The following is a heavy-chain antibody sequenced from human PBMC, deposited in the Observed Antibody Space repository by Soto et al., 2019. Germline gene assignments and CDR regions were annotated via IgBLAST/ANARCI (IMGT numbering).Heavy chain of an antibody. Sequence: ASVKVSCKVSGYTLTEFSIHWVRQAPGKGLEWMRGFDPEEGETIYAQRFQGRVIMTEDTSTDTAYMELSSLRSEDAAVYYCATVAVQVGWFRSDYVPQFDSWGQGTLVTVSS. CDR3: ATVAVQVGWFRSDYVPQFDS. D-gene: IGHD3-16*01. CDR1: GYTLTEFS. J-gene: IGHJ4*02. V-gene: IGHV1-24*01. CDR2: FDPEEGET.